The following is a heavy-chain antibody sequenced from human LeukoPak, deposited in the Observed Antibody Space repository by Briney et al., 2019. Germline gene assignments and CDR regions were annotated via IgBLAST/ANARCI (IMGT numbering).Heavy chain of an antibody. CDR2: SSDSGGT. J-gene: IGHJ5*02. D-gene: IGHD1-26*01. V-gene: IGHV4-34*08. Sequence: GSLRLSCAASGFTLSIYWMSWIRQPPGKGLEWIGESSDSGGTKYNPSLKSRVTISADPSKNQFSLKLSSVTAADTAVYHCAKNGQSGFSFDPWGQGTLVTVSS. CDR1: GFTLSIYW. CDR3: AKNGQSGFSFDP.